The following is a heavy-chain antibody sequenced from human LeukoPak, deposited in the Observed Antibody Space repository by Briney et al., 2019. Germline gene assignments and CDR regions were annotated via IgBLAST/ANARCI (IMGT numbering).Heavy chain of an antibody. J-gene: IGHJ4*02. CDR2: IYNSGST. CDR1: GGSISNYY. D-gene: IGHD5-12*01. CDR3: ARGYSGYDIGGY. Sequence: SETLSLTRTVSGGSISNYYWSWIRQPPGKGLEWMGYIYNSGSTNYNPSLKSRVTISVDTSRNQFSLKLNSVTAADTAIYYCARGYSGYDIGGYWGQGTLVTVSS. V-gene: IGHV4-59*01.